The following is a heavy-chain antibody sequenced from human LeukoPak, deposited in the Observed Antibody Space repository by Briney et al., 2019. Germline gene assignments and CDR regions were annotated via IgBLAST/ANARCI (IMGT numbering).Heavy chain of an antibody. J-gene: IGHJ3*02. CDR2: ISANNGYT. Sequence: ASVKVSCKASGYTFTSYGISWVRQAPGQGLEWMGWISANNGYTNYAQKLQGRVTMTTDTSTTTAYMELTCLTSDDTAVYYCARDEHYYGSGTYYRRASTFDIWGQGTMVTVSS. CDR1: GYTFTSYG. D-gene: IGHD3-10*01. CDR3: ARDEHYYGSGTYYRRASTFDI. V-gene: IGHV1-18*04.